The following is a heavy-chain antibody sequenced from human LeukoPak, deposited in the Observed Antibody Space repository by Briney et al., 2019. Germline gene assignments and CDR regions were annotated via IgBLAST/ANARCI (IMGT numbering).Heavy chain of an antibody. CDR3: AREDSDYSNYDL. D-gene: IGHD4-11*01. J-gene: IGHJ4*02. Sequence: GGSLRLSCAAAGLSFTSYEMNWVRQAPGKGLEWVSYISGSGSIIYYADSVKGRFTVSRDNAKNSLYLQMNDLRAEDTAVYYCAREDSDYSNYDLWGQGTLVTVSS. CDR1: GLSFTSYE. CDR2: ISGSGSII. V-gene: IGHV3-48*03.